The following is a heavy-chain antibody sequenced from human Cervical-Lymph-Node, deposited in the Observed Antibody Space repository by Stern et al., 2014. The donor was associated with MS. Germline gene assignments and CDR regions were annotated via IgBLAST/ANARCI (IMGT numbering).Heavy chain of an antibody. CDR1: GFTFSSYG. D-gene: IGHD2-8*01. Sequence: VQLLESGGAVVQPGRSLRLSCAASGFTFSSYGMHWVRPAPGKGLEWGPVISYDGNHKYYAASVKGRFTISRDNSKNTLHLQMNSVTPDDTAIYYCARDYEDTSMLFDHWGQGTLVTVSS. V-gene: IGHV3-30*03. CDR2: ISYDGNHK. CDR3: ARDYEDTSMLFDH. J-gene: IGHJ4*02.